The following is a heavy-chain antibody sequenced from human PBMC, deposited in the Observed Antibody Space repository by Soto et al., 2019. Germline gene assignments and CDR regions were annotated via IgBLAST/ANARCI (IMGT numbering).Heavy chain of an antibody. D-gene: IGHD4-4*01. V-gene: IGHV5-51*01. J-gene: IGHJ4*02. Sequence: PGESLKISCKGSGYAFTSYWIGWVRQMPGKGLEWMGIIYPGDSDTRYSPSFQGQVTISADKSITPAYLQWSSLKASDTAMYYCARGGYSGDYYLDYWGQGTLVTVSS. CDR3: ARGGYSGDYYLDY. CDR1: GYAFTSYW. CDR2: IYPGDSDT.